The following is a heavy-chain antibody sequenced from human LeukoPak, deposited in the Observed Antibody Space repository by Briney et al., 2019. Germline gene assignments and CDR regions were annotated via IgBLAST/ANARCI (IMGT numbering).Heavy chain of an antibody. Sequence: SETLSLTCAVYGGSFSGYYWSWIRQPPGKGLEWIGEINHSGSTNYNPSLESRVTISVDTSKNQFSLKLSSVTAADTAVYYCARGGVHDYVWGSYRPRFDYWSQGTLVTVSS. D-gene: IGHD3-16*02. J-gene: IGHJ4*02. V-gene: IGHV4-34*01. CDR3: ARGGVHDYVWGSYRPRFDY. CDR2: INHSGST. CDR1: GGSFSGYY.